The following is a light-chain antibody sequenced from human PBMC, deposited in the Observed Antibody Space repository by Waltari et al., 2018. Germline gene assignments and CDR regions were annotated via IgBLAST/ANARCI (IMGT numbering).Light chain of an antibody. CDR3: NSRDSSGNRV. Sequence: SSDLTQDPAVSVALGQTVSITCQRASLRTTYATWYQQKPGQAPVLVIYVKNNRPSGIPDLFSGSSSGNTASLTITGAQAEDEADYYCNSRDSSGNRVFGGGTKLTVL. CDR1: SLRTTY. V-gene: IGLV3-19*01. CDR2: VKN. J-gene: IGLJ3*02.